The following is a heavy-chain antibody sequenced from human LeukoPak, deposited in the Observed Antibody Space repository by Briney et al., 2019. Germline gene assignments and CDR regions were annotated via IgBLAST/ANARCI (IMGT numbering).Heavy chain of an antibody. CDR2: IYYGGTT. Sequence: AQSLCLTCTVSGGSFSSGGFYWSWIGPHPGKGLEWIVYIYYGGTTYYNPSLKSRGIISVNTSKNQFSQMLTSLTDADTAEYYCERDRSSWGLDCWGQGALVTVCS. D-gene: IGHD7-27*01. J-gene: IGHJ4*02. CDR3: ERDRSSWGLDC. V-gene: IGHV4-31*02. CDR1: GGSFSSGGFY.